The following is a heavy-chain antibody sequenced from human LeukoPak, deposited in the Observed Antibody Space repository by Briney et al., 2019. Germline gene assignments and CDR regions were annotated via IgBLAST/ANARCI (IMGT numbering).Heavy chain of an antibody. Sequence: SETLSLTCTVSGDSISSSNYYWGWIRQPPGKGLEWIGSIFYSGSTSYNSSLKSRVTMSVDTSKNQFSLKLSSVTAADTAVYYCARRGLGLLRRFDYWGQGTLVTVSS. CDR3: ARRGLGLLRRFDY. J-gene: IGHJ4*02. CDR2: IFYSGST. D-gene: IGHD3-22*01. V-gene: IGHV4-39*01. CDR1: GDSISSSNYY.